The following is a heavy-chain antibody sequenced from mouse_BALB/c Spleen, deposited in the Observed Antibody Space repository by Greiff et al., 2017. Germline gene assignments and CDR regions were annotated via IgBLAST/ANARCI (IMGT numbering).Heavy chain of an antibody. V-gene: IGHV1-14*01. CDR3: ARGALPYDGDYYAMDY. CDR1: GYTFTSYV. D-gene: IGHD2-14*01. Sequence: VQLKESGPELVKPGASVKMSCKASGYTFTSYVMHWVKQKPGQGLEWIGYINPYNDGTKYNEKFKGKATLTSDKSSSTAYMELSSLTSEDSAVYYCARGALPYDGDYYAMDYWGQGTSVTVSS. CDR2: INPYNDGT. J-gene: IGHJ4*01.